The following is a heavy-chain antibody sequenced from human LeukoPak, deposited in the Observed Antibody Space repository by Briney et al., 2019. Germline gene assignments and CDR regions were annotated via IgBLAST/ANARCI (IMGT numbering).Heavy chain of an antibody. D-gene: IGHD3-22*01. CDR1: GFTFINYG. CDR2: VSYDGRNN. Sequence: PGRSLRLSCAASGFTFINYGMHWVRQAPGKGLEWVALVSYDGRNNYYADSVKGRFTISRDNSKNTLYLQMNSLRAEDTAVYYCAVGPYYDSSGYEALDYWGQGTLVTVSS. V-gene: IGHV3-30*03. CDR3: AVGPYYDSSGYEALDY. J-gene: IGHJ4*02.